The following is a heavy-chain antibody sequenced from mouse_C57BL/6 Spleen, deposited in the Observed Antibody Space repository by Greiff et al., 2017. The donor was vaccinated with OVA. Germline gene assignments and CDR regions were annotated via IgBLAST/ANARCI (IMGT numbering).Heavy chain of an antibody. J-gene: IGHJ2*01. CDR1: GYSITSGYY. V-gene: IGHV3-6*01. CDR3: ARDMDFYFDY. CDR2: ISYDGSN. Sequence: VQLQQSGPGLVKPSQSLSLTCSVTGYSITSGYYWHWIRQFPGNKLEWMGYISYDGSNNYNPSLKNRISITRDTSKNQFFLKLNSVTTEDTATYYCARDMDFYFDYWGQGTTLTVSS. D-gene: IGHD1-1*02.